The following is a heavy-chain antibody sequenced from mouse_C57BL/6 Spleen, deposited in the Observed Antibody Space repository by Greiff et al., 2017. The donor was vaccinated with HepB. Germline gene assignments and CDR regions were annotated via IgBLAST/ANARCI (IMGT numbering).Heavy chain of an antibody. CDR3: TRNYARRGYFDV. J-gene: IGHJ1*03. CDR1: GYTFTDYE. D-gene: IGHD1-1*01. CDR2: IDPETGGT. Sequence: VQLQQSGAELVRPGASVTLSCKASGYTFTDYEMHWVKQTPVHGLEWIGAIDPETGGTAYNQKFKGKAILTADKSSSPAYMELRSLTSEDSAVYYCTRNYARRGYFDVWGTGTTVTVSS. V-gene: IGHV1-15*01.